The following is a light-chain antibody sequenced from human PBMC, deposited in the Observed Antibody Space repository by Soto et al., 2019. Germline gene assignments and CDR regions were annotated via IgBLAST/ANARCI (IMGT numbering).Light chain of an antibody. Sequence: QSVLTQPPSVSGAPGQRVTISCTGSSSNIGAGYDVHWYQQLPGTAPKLLIYGNSNRPSGVPDRFSGSKSGTSASLAITGLQAEEEADYYCQSYDSSLSGSRFGGGTQLTVL. V-gene: IGLV1-40*01. CDR3: QSYDSSLSGSR. CDR2: GNS. J-gene: IGLJ2*01. CDR1: SSNIGAGYD.